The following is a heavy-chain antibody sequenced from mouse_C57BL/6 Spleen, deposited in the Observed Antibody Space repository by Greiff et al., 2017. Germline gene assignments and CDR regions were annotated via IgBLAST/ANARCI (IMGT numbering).Heavy chain of an antibody. D-gene: IGHD1-1*01. CDR3: ARGSHYYGSSREYYFDY. J-gene: IGHJ2*01. Sequence: QVQLQQPGAELVKPGASVKLSCKASGYTFISYWMHWVKQRPGQGLEWIGMIHPNSGSTNYNEKFKSKATLTVDKSSSTAYMQLSSLTSEDSAVYYCARGSHYYGSSREYYFDYWGQGTTLTVSS. V-gene: IGHV1-64*01. CDR2: IHPNSGST. CDR1: GYTFISYW.